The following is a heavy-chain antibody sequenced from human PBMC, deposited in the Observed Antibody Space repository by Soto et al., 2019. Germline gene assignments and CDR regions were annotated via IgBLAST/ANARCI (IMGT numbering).Heavy chain of an antibody. V-gene: IGHV4-59*08. CDR1: CGSISSYY. J-gene: IGHJ4*02. D-gene: IGHD4-17*01. CDR3: ARHVGHGDYDY. CDR2: IYYSGST. Sequence: SETLSLTCTVSCGSISSYYWSWIRQPPGKGLEWIGYIYYSGSTNYNPSLKSRVTISVDTSKNQFSLKLSSVTAADTAVYYCARHVGHGDYDYWGQGTLVTVSS.